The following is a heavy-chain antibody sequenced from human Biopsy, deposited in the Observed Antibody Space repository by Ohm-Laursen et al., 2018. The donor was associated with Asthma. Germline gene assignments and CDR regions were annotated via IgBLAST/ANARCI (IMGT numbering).Heavy chain of an antibody. CDR1: GGMFGNYA. J-gene: IGHJ4*02. CDR3: ASDFPKDYVRYNFQF. D-gene: IGHD4-17*01. Sequence: ASVKVSCKASGGMFGNYAISWVRQAPGLGLEWMGGISPIFGSSNYARRFQGRVTMTEDTSTDTAYMELSSLSSDDTAVYYCASDFPKDYVRYNFQFWGQGALVTVSS. CDR2: ISPIFGSS. V-gene: IGHV1-69*06.